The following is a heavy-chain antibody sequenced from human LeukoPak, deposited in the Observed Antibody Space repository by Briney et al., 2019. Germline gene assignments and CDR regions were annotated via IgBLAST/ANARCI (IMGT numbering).Heavy chain of an antibody. Sequence: SETLSLTCSVSGSSITSEYYWGWIRQAPAKGLEWVGTIYHSGSTYYNPALRSRVTISVDTSRNHFSLKLTSVTAADTAVYYCARAQEGPDAFDIWGQGTMVTVSS. V-gene: IGHV4-38-2*02. CDR2: IYHSGST. CDR3: ARAQEGPDAFDI. J-gene: IGHJ3*02. CDR1: GSSITSEYY.